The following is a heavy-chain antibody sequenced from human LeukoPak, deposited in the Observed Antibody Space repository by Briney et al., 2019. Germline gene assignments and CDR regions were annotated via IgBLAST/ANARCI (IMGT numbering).Heavy chain of an antibody. Sequence: GGSLRLSCATSGFTFSSYSMNWVRQAPGKGLEWVSSISSSSSYIYYADSVKGRFTISRVNAKNSLYLQMNSLRPEHTAVDYCGSGVLTHAFDNWGQGTMVTVSS. CDR1: GFTFSSYS. CDR2: ISSSSSYI. D-gene: IGHD4-23*01. V-gene: IGHV3-21*01. CDR3: GSGVLTHAFDN. J-gene: IGHJ3*02.